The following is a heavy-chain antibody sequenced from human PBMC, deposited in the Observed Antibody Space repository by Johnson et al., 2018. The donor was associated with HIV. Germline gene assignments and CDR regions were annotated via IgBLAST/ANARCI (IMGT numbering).Heavy chain of an antibody. J-gene: IGHJ3*02. D-gene: IGHD3-10*01. CDR1: GFSVSSNY. CDR3: ARARGGEGSGSYAFDI. CDR2: ISYDGSNK. V-gene: IGHV3-30*19. Sequence: QVQLVESGGCLVQPGGSLRLSCAASGFSVSSNYMSWVRQAPGKGLEWVAVISYDGSNKYYADSVKGRFTISRDNSKKTLYLQMSSLRPEDTAVYYGARARGGEGSGSYAFDIWGQGTMVTVSS.